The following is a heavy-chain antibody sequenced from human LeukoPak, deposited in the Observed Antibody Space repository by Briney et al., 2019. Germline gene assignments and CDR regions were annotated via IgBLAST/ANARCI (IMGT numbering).Heavy chain of an antibody. CDR2: INCNSGGT. D-gene: IGHD5-24*01. J-gene: IGHJ3*02. V-gene: IGHV1-2*02. Sequence: ASVKVSCKASGYTFTAYYMHWVRQAPGQGLEWMGWINCNSGGTKYAQIFQGRVTMTRDTSFSTAYMELSRLRSDDTAVYYCARFDQQMAYDAFDIWGQGTVVTVSS. CDR3: ARFDQQMAYDAFDI. CDR1: GYTFTAYY.